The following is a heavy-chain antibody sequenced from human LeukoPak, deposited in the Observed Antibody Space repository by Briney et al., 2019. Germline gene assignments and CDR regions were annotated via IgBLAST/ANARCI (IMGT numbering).Heavy chain of an antibody. CDR3: AKEGWGCSSTSCYESWFDP. V-gene: IGHV3-30*18. D-gene: IGHD2-2*01. J-gene: IGHJ5*02. Sequence: GGSLRLSCAASGFTFSSYGMHWVRQAPGKGLERVAVISYDGSNKYYADSVKGRFTTSRDNSKNTLYLQMNSLRAEDTAVYYCAKEGWGCSSTSCYESWFDPWGQGTLVTVSS. CDR1: GFTFSSYG. CDR2: ISYDGSNK.